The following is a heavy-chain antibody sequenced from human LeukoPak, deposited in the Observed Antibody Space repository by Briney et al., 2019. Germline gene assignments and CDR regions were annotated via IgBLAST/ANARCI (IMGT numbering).Heavy chain of an antibody. V-gene: IGHV4-39*07. CDR2: IYYSGST. Sequence: SETLSLTCTVSGGSISSSSYYWGWIRQPPGKGLEWIGSIYYSGSTYYNPSLKSRVTISVDTSKNQFSLKLSSVTAADTAVYYCARGAYDSSGYYSFDYWGQGILVTVSS. D-gene: IGHD3-22*01. J-gene: IGHJ4*02. CDR3: ARGAYDSSGYYSFDY. CDR1: GGSISSSSYY.